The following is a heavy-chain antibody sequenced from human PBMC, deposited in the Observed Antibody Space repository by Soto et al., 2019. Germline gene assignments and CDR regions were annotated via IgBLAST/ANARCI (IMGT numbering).Heavy chain of an antibody. CDR2: ISGSGGST. J-gene: IGHJ5*02. D-gene: IGHD3-3*01. CDR3: AKDRDQLLEWLLWFDP. CDR1: GFTFSSYA. V-gene: IGHV3-23*01. Sequence: PGGSLRLSCAASGFTFSSYAMSWVRQAPGKGLEWVSAISGSGGSTYYADSVKGRFTISRDNSKNTLYLQMNSLRAEDTAVYYCAKDRDQLLEWLLWFDPWGQGTLVTVSS.